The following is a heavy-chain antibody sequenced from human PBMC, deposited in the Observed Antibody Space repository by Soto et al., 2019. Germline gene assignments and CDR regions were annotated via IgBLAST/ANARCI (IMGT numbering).Heavy chain of an antibody. CDR3: AKNYFVDS. CDR2: IGVSSDA. V-gene: IGHV3-23*01. CDR1: GFTFSSYA. D-gene: IGHD3-10*01. Sequence: PGGSLRLSCAASGFTFSSYAMSWARQAPGKGLEWVSSIGVSSDAYYADSVKGRFTISRDNSRNTLYLQMNSLRAEDTARYYCAKNYFVDSWGQGTLVTVSS. J-gene: IGHJ4*02.